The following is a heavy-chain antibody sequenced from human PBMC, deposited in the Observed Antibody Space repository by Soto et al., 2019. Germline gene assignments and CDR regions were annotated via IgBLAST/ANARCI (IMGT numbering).Heavy chain of an antibody. CDR2: TYYNGNA. CDR1: GGCIDRSNYY. V-gene: IGHV4-39*01. J-gene: IGHJ4*02. Sequence: PSETLSLTCNVSGGCIDRSNYYWDWLRQPPGKGLEWIGTTYYNGNAYYNPSLKSRVSMSVDTSKNQFSLKLVSVTAADTAVYYCARHFVAVVIKGWGYWGQGTLVTVPS. CDR3: ARHFVAVVIKGWGY. D-gene: IGHD3-10*01.